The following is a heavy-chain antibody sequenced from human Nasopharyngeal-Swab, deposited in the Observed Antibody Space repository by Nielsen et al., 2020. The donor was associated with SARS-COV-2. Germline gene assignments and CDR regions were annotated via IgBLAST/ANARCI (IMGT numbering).Heavy chain of an antibody. D-gene: IGHD3-3*01. CDR3: ARAARITIFGVVIIGRNWFDP. CDR2: INPSGGST. CDR1: GYTFTSYY. J-gene: IGHJ5*02. Sequence: ASVKVSCKASGYTFTSYYMHWVRQAPGQGLEWMGIINPSGGSTSYAQKFQGRVTMTRDTSTSTVYMELSSLRSEDTAVYYCARAARITIFGVVIIGRNWFDPWGQGTLVTVSS. V-gene: IGHV1-46*01.